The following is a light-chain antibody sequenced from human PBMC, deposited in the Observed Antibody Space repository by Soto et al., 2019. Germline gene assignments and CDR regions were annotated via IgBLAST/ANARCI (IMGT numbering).Light chain of an antibody. CDR2: DAS. V-gene: IGKV3D-15*01. Sequence: EMVVTQSPATLSVSPGERVTLSCRTSQDVSSKLAWYQQKPGQPPSLLIYDASTRATGTPARFSGSGSGTEFTLAVSSLQSEDYALYFCQQYIRWPLTFGGGTKAEIQ. J-gene: IGKJ4*01. CDR1: QDVSSK. CDR3: QQYIRWPLT.